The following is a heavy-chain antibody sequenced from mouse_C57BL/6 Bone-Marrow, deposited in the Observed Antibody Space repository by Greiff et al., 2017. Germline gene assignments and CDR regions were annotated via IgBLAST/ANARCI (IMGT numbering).Heavy chain of an antibody. CDR2: IRNKANNHAT. CDR3: TSYYDYDLAWFAY. CDR1: GFTFSDAW. Sequence: EVKLQESGGGLVQPGGSMKLSCAASGFTFSDAWMDWVRQSPEKGLEWVAEIRNKANNHATYYAESVKGRFTISRDDSKSSVYLQMNSLRAEDTGIYYCTSYYDYDLAWFAYWGQGTLVTVSA. J-gene: IGHJ3*01. V-gene: IGHV6-6*01. D-gene: IGHD2-4*01.